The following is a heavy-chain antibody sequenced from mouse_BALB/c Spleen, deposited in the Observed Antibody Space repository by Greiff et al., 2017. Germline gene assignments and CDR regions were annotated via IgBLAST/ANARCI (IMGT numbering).Heavy chain of an antibody. CDR2: IDPANGNT. Sequence: VQLQQSGAELVKPGASVKLSCTASGFTFKDSYMHWVKQRPEQGLEWIGRIDPANGNTKYDPKFQDKATITADTSSNTAYLQLSSLTSEDTAVYYCARERAYGNSVDYWGQGTTLTVSS. J-gene: IGHJ2*01. V-gene: IGHV14-3*02. CDR1: GFTFKDSY. D-gene: IGHD2-1*01. CDR3: ARERAYGNSVDY.